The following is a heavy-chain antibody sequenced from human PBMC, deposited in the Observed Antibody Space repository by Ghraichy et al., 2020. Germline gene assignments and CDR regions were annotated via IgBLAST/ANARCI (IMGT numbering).Heavy chain of an antibody. Sequence: GGSLRLSCAESGFTFSSYGMHWVRQAPGKGLEWVAFIRYDGSNKYYADSVKGRFTISRDNSKNTLYLQMNSLRAEDTAVYYCAKPAGVTNYYYYYMDVWGKGTTVTVPS. V-gene: IGHV3-30*02. CDR1: GFTFSSYG. CDR3: AKPAGVTNYYYYYMDV. D-gene: IGHD2-21*02. J-gene: IGHJ6*03. CDR2: IRYDGSNK.